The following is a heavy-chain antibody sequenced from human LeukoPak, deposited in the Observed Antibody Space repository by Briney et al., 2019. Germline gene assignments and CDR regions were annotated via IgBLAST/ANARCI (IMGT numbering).Heavy chain of an antibody. Sequence: PGGSLRLSCAASGFTFSSYAMSWVRQAPGKGLEWVSAISGSGGSTYYADSVKGRFTISRDNSKNTLYLQMNSLRAEDTAVYYCAKYCTNGVRYMDLDYWGQGTLVTVSS. CDR1: GFTFSSYA. CDR3: AKYCTNGVRYMDLDY. V-gene: IGHV3-23*01. CDR2: ISGSGGST. J-gene: IGHJ4*02. D-gene: IGHD2-8*01.